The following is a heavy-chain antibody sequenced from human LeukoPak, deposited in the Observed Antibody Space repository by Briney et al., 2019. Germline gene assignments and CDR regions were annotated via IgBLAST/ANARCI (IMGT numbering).Heavy chain of an antibody. D-gene: IGHD2-8*01. CDR1: GFTFTSHW. J-gene: IGHJ4*02. CDR3: ARDATYCTNGVCYTRFDY. Sequence: PGGSLRLSCAASGFTFTSHWMSWVRQAPVKGREWVARMNLDGSEKYYVDSVKGRFTISRDNAKTSLYLEMNSLRAEDTGVYYCARDATYCTNGVCYTRFDYWGQGTLVTVSS. CDR2: MNLDGSEK. V-gene: IGHV3-7*01.